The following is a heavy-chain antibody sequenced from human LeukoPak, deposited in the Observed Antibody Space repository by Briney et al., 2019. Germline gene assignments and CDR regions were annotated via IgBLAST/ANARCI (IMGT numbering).Heavy chain of an antibody. D-gene: IGHD6-13*01. CDR3: ARAAAAEGY. J-gene: IGHJ4*02. CDR2: ISSSSSTI. V-gene: IGHV3-48*01. CDR1: GFTFSSYS. Sequence: GGSLRLSCAASGFTFSSYSMNWVRQAPGWGLEWVSYISSSSSTIYYADSVKGRFTISRDNAKNSLYLQLNSLRAEDTAVYYCARAAAAEGYWGQGTLVTVSS.